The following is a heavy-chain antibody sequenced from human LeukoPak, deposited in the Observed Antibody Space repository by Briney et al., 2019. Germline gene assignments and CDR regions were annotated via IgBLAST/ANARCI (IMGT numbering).Heavy chain of an antibody. Sequence: ASVKVSCKASGYTFTTYGIRWVRQAPGQGPEWMGWIGAYNGNTNYAQKLQGRVTMTTDTSTSTAYMELRSLGSDDAAVYYCARAPDYGDYSFDYWGQGTLVTVSS. D-gene: IGHD4-17*01. CDR1: GYTFTTYG. V-gene: IGHV1-18*01. CDR2: IGAYNGNT. CDR3: ARAPDYGDYSFDY. J-gene: IGHJ4*02.